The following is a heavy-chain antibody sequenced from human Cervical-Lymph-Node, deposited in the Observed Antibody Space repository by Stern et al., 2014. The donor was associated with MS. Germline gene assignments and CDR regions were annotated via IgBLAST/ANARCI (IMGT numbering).Heavy chain of an antibody. D-gene: IGHD3-9*01. CDR3: ARDCKLRYFDWLSPYFDY. CDR2: LSSCGSTI. V-gene: IGHV3-11*01. CDR1: GFTFTDYY. J-gene: IGHJ4*02. Sequence: QVPLVPSGGGLVTPGGSLRLSCAASGFTFTDYYLTWIRPAPRPPPPSLSYLSSCGSTIYYADAVKGRFTISRDNAKNSLYLQMNSLRAEDTAVYYCARDCKLRYFDWLSPYFDYWGQGTLVTVSS.